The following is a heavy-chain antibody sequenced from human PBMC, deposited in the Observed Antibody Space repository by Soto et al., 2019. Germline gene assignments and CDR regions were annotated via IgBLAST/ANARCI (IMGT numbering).Heavy chain of an antibody. D-gene: IGHD1-1*01. CDR2: ISGSGGST. CDR1: GFTFSSYA. V-gene: IGHV3-23*01. Sequence: PEGALRVSCAASGFTFSSYAMSWVRQAPGKGLEWVSAISGSGGSTYYADSVKGRFTISRDNSKNTLYLQMNSLRAEDTAVYYCAFLGTNFDYGGQGTLVTVSS. CDR3: AFLGTNFDY. J-gene: IGHJ4*01.